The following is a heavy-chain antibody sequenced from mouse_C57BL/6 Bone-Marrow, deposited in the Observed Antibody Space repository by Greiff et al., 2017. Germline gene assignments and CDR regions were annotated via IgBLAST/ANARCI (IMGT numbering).Heavy chain of an antibody. CDR1: GFNIKDDY. CDR3: SSFDGNYFDF. Sequence: VQLQQSGAELVRPGASVKLSCTASGFNIKDDYIHWVKQRPEQGLEWIGWIDPEIGDTAYASNFPGKATITSDTSSNTAYLLLSSLTSEDTAVYYCSSFDGNYFDFWGQGTPLTVAS. J-gene: IGHJ2*01. CDR2: IDPEIGDT. D-gene: IGHD2-3*01. V-gene: IGHV14-4*01.